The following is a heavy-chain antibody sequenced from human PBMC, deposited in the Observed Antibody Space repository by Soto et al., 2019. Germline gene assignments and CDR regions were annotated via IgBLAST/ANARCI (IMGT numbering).Heavy chain of an antibody. Sequence: ASVKVSCKASGYTFTGYYMHWVRQAPGQGLEWMGWINPNSGGTYYADSVKGRFTISRDNSKNTLYLQMNSLRAEDTAVYFCAKIYDTSGYYYGHWGQGTLVTVSS. J-gene: IGHJ4*02. CDR3: AKIYDTSGYYYGH. V-gene: IGHV1-2*02. CDR1: GYTFTGYY. CDR2: INPNSGGT. D-gene: IGHD3-22*01.